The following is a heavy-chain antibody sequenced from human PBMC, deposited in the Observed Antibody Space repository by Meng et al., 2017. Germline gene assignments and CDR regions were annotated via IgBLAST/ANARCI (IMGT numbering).Heavy chain of an antibody. CDR3: ASREVERLHFDY. Sequence: QMQLVQSGAEVKKTGSSVKVSCKASGYTFTYRYLHWVRQAHGQALEWMGWITPFNGNTNYAQKFPDRVTITRDRSMSTAYMDLTSLRPEDTALYDCASREVERLHFDYWGQGTLVTVSS. CDR1: GYTFTYRY. J-gene: IGHJ4*02. V-gene: IGHV1-45*02. CDR2: ITPFNGNT. D-gene: IGHD1-1*01.